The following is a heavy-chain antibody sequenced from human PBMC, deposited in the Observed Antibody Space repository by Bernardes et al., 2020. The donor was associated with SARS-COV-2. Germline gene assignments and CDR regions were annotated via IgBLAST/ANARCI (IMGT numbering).Heavy chain of an antibody. CDR2: ITSGSGYK. CDR3: AREDYGSGGDSFDF. Sequence: GCSLRLSCAASGFNFRDSSMDWVRQAPGAGLEWVSSITSGSGYKYYADSVKGRFTISRDNAKSSLYLQMNSLRAEDTAVYYCAREDYGSGGDSFDFWGQGTVVTVSS. CDR1: GFNFRDSS. V-gene: IGHV3-21*01. D-gene: IGHD3-10*01. J-gene: IGHJ3*01.